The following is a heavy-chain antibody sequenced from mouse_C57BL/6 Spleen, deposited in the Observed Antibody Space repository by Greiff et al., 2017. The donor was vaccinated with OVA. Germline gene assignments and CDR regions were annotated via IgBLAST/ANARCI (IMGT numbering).Heavy chain of an antibody. Sequence: VQVVESGAELVRPGASVTLSCKASGYTFTDYEMHWVKQTPVHGLEWIGAIDPETGGTAYNQKFKGKAILTADKSSSTAYMELRSLTSEDSAVYYCTRKEAYYSSRGFAYWGQGTLVTVSA. V-gene: IGHV1-15*01. J-gene: IGHJ3*01. CDR3: TRKEAYYSSRGFAY. D-gene: IGHD2-12*01. CDR2: IDPETGGT. CDR1: GYTFTDYE.